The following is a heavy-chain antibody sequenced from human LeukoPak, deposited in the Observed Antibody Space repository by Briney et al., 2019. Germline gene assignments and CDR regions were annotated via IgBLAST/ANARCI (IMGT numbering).Heavy chain of an antibody. D-gene: IGHD5-12*01. CDR1: GFTFSSYA. Sequence: GGSLRLSCAAPGFTFSSYAMHWVRQAPGKGLEYVSAISSNGGSTYYANSVKGRFTISRDNSKNTLYLRMGSLRAEDMAVYYCARDPRSGYDYGYSYFDYWGQGTLVTVSS. CDR2: ISSNGGST. CDR3: ARDPRSGYDYGYSYFDY. V-gene: IGHV3-64*01. J-gene: IGHJ4*02.